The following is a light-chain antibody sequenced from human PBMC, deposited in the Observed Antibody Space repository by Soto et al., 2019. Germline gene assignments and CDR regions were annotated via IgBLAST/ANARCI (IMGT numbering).Light chain of an antibody. CDR3: QQYNIYPIT. CDR1: QDINSY. CDR2: AAS. J-gene: IGKJ4*01. V-gene: IGKV1D-16*01. Sequence: DVQMTQSPSSLSASVGDRVTITCRASQDINSYLAWYQQKPGNAPKSLIYAASSLQTGVPSRFSGSESGTDFTLTINNLQPEDSATYYCQQYNIYPITFGGGTKVEIK.